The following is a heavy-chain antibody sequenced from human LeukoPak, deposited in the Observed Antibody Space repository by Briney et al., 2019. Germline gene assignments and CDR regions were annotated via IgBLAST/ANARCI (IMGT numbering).Heavy chain of an antibody. J-gene: IGHJ4*02. CDR1: GYTFTSYG. V-gene: IGHV1-18*01. CDR2: IVPANGDT. Sequence: ASVTVSCKASGYTFTSYGISWVRQAPGQGLEWMGWIVPANGDTNYAQKFQGRVTITRGTSISTAFMELSRLTSDDTAIYYCARANQNYFDYWGQGTLVTVSS. CDR3: ARANQNYFDY.